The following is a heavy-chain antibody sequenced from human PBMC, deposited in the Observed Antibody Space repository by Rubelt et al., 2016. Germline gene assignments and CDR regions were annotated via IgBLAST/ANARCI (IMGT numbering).Heavy chain of an antibody. CDR2: GST. D-gene: IGHD1-26*01. Sequence: GSTYYNPSLKSRVTISVDTSKNQFSLKLSSVTAADTAVYYCARLVGATDYYYYGMDVWGQGTTVTVSS. J-gene: IGHJ6*02. CDR3: ARLVGATDYYYYGMDV. V-gene: IGHV4-39*07.